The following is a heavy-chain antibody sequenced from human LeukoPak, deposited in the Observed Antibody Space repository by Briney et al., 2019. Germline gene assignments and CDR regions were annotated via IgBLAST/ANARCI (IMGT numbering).Heavy chain of an antibody. Sequence: GGSLRLSCAASGFIVSSHYMSWVRQAPGKGLEWVSVIYSGGSTYYADSVKGRFTISRDSSKNTLYLQVNSLRAEDTAVYYCARGLSGSLSFDYWGQGTLVTVSS. CDR3: ARGLSGSLSFDY. J-gene: IGHJ4*02. CDR2: IYSGGST. CDR1: GFIVSSHY. D-gene: IGHD1-26*01. V-gene: IGHV3-53*01.